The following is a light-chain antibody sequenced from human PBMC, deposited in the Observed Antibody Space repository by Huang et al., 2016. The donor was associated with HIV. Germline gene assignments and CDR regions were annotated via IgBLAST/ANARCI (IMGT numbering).Light chain of an antibody. V-gene: IGKV3-15*01. Sequence: ERVMTQSPATLSVAPGERVTLSCRASHSVSSNLAWYQQKPGQAPRLLIHGASTRATGIPARCSGSWSGTEFTLAISSLQSEDSGVYFCQQYDNWPLTFGQGTRLEIK. CDR1: HSVSSN. J-gene: IGKJ5*01. CDR2: GAS. CDR3: QQYDNWPLT.